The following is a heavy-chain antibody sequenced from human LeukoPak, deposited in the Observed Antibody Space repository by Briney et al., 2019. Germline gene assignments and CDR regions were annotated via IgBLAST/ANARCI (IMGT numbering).Heavy chain of an antibody. Sequence: GESLKISCKSSGYSFTSYWIGWVRQMPGKGLEWMGIIYPGDSDTRYSPSFQGQVTISADKSISTAYLQWSSLKASDTAMYYCASAYSSGWYGERGFDYWGQGTLVTVSS. CDR1: GYSFTSYW. D-gene: IGHD6-19*01. V-gene: IGHV5-51*01. J-gene: IGHJ4*02. CDR3: ASAYSSGWYGERGFDY. CDR2: IYPGDSDT.